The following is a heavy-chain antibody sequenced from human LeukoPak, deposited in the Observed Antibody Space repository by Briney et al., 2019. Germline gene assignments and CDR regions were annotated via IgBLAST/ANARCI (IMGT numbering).Heavy chain of an antibody. D-gene: IGHD5-24*01. CDR2: ISLSSSYI. CDR1: GFTLRSYS. V-gene: IGHV3-21*01. Sequence: GGSLRLSCAASGFTLRSYSMNWVRQAPGMGLEWVASISLSSSYIDYADSVKGRFSISRDNAKNSLYLQMNSLRAEDTAVYYCARDGDMSTITAFDYWGQGTLVTVSS. J-gene: IGHJ4*02. CDR3: ARDGDMSTITAFDY.